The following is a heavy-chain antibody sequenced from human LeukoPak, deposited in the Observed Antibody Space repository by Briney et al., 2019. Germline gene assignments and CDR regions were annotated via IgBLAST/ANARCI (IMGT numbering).Heavy chain of an antibody. CDR1: GFTFSSYG. Sequence: PGGSLRLSCAASGFTFSSYGMHWVRQAPGKGLEWVAFIRYDGSNKYYADSVKGRFTISRDNSMHTLYLQMNSLRAEDTAVYYCAKDRDSGWYLHYWGQGTLVTVSS. CDR3: AKDRDSGWYLHY. CDR2: IRYDGSNK. V-gene: IGHV3-30*02. J-gene: IGHJ4*02. D-gene: IGHD6-19*01.